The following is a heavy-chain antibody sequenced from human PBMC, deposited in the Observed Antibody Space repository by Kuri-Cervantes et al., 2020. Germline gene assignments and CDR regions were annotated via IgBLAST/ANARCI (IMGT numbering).Heavy chain of an antibody. CDR2: ISGYNDDT. CDR3: ARKNTMVRGVIIVDYFDY. CDR1: GYTFTNYG. V-gene: IGHV1-18*01. D-gene: IGHD3-10*01. J-gene: IGHJ4*02. Sequence: ASVKVSCKTSGYTFTNYGITWVRQAPGQGLEWMGWISGYNDDTNYAQKVQGRVTLTTDTATSTAYMELRSLRSDDTAVYYCARKNTMVRGVIIVDYFDYWGQGTLVTVSS.